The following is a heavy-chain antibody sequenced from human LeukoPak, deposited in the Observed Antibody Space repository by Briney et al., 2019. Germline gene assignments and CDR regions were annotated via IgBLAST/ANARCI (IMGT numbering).Heavy chain of an antibody. V-gene: IGHV4-39*01. CDR3: ARHVLELRFLEWLFNWFDP. J-gene: IGHJ5*02. D-gene: IGHD3-3*01. Sequence: SETLSLTCTVSAGSISSSSYYWGWIRQPPGKGLEWIGSIYYSGSTYYNPSLKSRVTISVDTSKNQFSLKLSSVTAADTAVYYCARHVLELRFLEWLFNWFDPWGQGTLVTVSS. CDR1: AGSISSSSYY. CDR2: IYYSGST.